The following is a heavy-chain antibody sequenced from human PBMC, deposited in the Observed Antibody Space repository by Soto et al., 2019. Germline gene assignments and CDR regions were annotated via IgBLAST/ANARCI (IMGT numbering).Heavy chain of an antibody. CDR2: ISYDGSNK. Sequence: QVQLVESGGGVVQPGRSLRLSCAASGFTFSSYAMHWVRQAPGKGLEWVAVISYDGSNKYYADSVKGRFTISRDNSKNTLYLQMNSLRAEDTAVYYCARDKGLIWYSSGWYGWFDPWGQGTLVTVSS. J-gene: IGHJ5*02. CDR3: ARDKGLIWYSSGWYGWFDP. D-gene: IGHD6-19*01. V-gene: IGHV3-30-3*01. CDR1: GFTFSSYA.